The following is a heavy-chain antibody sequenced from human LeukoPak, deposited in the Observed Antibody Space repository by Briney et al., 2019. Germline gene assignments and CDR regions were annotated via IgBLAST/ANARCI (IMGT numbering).Heavy chain of an antibody. CDR3: AKDGTGYSSSWYVY. CDR1: GFTFSRYA. CDR2: ITGSRGST. Sequence: PGGSLRLSCAASGFTFSRYAMSWVRQAPGKGLEWVSAITGSRGSTYYADSVKGRFTISRDNSKNTLYLQMNSLRAEDTAVYYCAKDGTGYSSSWYVYWGLGTLVTVSS. V-gene: IGHV3-23*01. J-gene: IGHJ4*02. D-gene: IGHD6-13*01.